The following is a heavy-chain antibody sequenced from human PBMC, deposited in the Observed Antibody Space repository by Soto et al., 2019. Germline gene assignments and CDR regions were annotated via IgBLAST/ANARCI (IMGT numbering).Heavy chain of an antibody. CDR1: GGSISSYY. V-gene: IGHV4-59*08. Sequence: SETLSLTCTVSGGSISSYYWTWIRQPPGKGLEWIWYMSNSGTTNYNPSLKSRVTISVDKSKNQFSLKLSSVTAADTAVYYCARLYTGNYIMYHWGQGTLVTVSS. D-gene: IGHD1-26*01. CDR3: ARLYTGNYIMYH. CDR2: MSNSGTT. J-gene: IGHJ4*02.